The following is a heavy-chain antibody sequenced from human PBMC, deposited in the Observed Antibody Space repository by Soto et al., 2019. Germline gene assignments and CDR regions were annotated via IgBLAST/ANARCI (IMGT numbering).Heavy chain of an antibody. Sequence: QVLLQESGPGLVQPSGTLSLSCVVSGVSISSNYYWGWVRQPPGKGLEWLGDISHIGSVNYNPYLRYRVTISMDKSQNQFSLKVSSGTAADAAVYYCARSFGLYAIYYRGQGTLVIVSS. J-gene: IGHJ4*02. V-gene: IGHV4-4*02. CDR2: ISHIGSV. CDR3: ARSFGLYAIYY. D-gene: IGHD6-19*01. CDR1: GVSISSNYY.